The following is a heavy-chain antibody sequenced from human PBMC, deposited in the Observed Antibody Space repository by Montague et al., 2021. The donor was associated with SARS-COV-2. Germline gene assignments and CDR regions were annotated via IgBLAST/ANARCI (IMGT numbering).Heavy chain of an antibody. D-gene: IGHD2-15*01. CDR3: ARLEAGDCSGGSCYSSWFDP. CDR1: GGSISSYY. Sequence: SETLSLTCTVSGGSISSYYWSWIRQPPGKGLEWIGYIYYSGSTNYNHSLKSRGTISVDTSKNQFSLKLSSVTAADTAVYYCARLEAGDCSGGSCYSSWFDPWGQGTLVTVSS. CDR2: IYYSGST. V-gene: IGHV4-59*08. J-gene: IGHJ5*02.